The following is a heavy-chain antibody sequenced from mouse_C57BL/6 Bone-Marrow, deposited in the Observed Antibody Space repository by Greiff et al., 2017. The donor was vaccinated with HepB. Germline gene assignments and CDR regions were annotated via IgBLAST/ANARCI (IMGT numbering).Heavy chain of an antibody. Sequence: EVHLVESGGGLVKPGGSLKLSCAASGFTFSSYAMSWVRQTPEKRLEWVATISDGGSYTYYPDNVKGRITISRDNAKNNLYLQMSHLKSEDTAMYYCARECPSLTYYAMDYWGQGTSVTVSS. D-gene: IGHD4-1*01. CDR3: ARECPSLTYYAMDY. J-gene: IGHJ4*01. V-gene: IGHV5-4*01. CDR1: GFTFSSYA. CDR2: ISDGGSYT.